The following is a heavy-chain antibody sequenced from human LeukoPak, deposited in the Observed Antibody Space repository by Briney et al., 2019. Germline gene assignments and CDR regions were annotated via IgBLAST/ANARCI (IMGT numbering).Heavy chain of an antibody. CDR1: GGSINSYY. CDR2: IFTSAST. CDR3: ARYSSTSWPYMDV. V-gene: IGHV4-4*07. Sequence: SETLSLTCTVSGGSINSYYWTWIRQPAGKGLEWIGRIFTSASTSYNPSLKSRVTMSIDTSKNQFSLKPSSVTAADTAVYYCARYSSTSWPYMDVWGKGTTVTVSS. D-gene: IGHD2-2*01. J-gene: IGHJ6*03.